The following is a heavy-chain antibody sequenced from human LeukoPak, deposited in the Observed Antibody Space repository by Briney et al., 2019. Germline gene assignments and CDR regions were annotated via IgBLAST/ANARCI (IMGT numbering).Heavy chain of an antibody. Sequence: GGSLRLSCAASGFTFSSYWMSWVRQAPGKGLEWVANIKQDGSEKYYVDSVKGRFTISRDNAKNSLYLQMNSLRAEDTAVFYCAREFRGGLWFGESIGDYWGQGTLVTVSS. CDR2: IKQDGSEK. V-gene: IGHV3-7*01. CDR1: GFTFSSYW. D-gene: IGHD3-10*01. J-gene: IGHJ4*02. CDR3: AREFRGGLWFGESIGDY.